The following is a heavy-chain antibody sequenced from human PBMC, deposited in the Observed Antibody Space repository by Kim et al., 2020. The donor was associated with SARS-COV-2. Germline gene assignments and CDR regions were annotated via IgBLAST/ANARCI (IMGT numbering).Heavy chain of an antibody. Sequence: SETLSLTCTVSGGSISSYYWSWIRQPPGKGLEWIGYIYYSGSTNYNPSLKSRVTISVDTSKNQFSLKLSSVTAADTAVYYCARGDSSSFGYYYYGMDVWGQGTTVTVSS. D-gene: IGHD6-6*01. V-gene: IGHV4-59*01. CDR1: GGSISSYY. J-gene: IGHJ6*02. CDR2: IYYSGST. CDR3: ARGDSSSFGYYYYGMDV.